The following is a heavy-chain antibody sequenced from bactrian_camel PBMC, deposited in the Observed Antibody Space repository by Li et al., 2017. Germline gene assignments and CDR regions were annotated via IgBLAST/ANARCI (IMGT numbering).Heavy chain of an antibody. D-gene: IGHD3*01. Sequence: HVQLVESGGGSVQAGGSLRLSCKVSGHSRGSNCVGWYRLPPGRAPAEREGIAAIRRDGGESWYAASVKGRFTISQGDGKNPPDLKMDNLQPEDTGMYYCMASARPTWVNCGLEPLNYNYWGQGTQVTVS. CDR3: MASARPTWVNCGLEPLNYNY. CDR1: GHSRGSNC. V-gene: IGHV3S45*01. J-gene: IGHJ4*01. CDR2: IRRDGGES.